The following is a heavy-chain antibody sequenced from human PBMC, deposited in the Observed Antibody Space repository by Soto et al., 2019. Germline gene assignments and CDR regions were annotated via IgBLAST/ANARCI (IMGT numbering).Heavy chain of an antibody. CDR3: ARVGPERTRHRSFQY. CDR2: TYYSGNT. J-gene: IGHJ1*01. CDR1: GLSISNYY. Sequence: QVQLQESGPGLVKPSETLFVNCTVSGLSISNYYWSWIRQPPGKGLEYIGHTYYSGNTIYNPSFRGRVTISAETSSNQFSLKMTSVTAADTAVYYCARVGPERTRHRSFQYWGKGTLVTVSS. D-gene: IGHD1-1*01. V-gene: IGHV4-59*01.